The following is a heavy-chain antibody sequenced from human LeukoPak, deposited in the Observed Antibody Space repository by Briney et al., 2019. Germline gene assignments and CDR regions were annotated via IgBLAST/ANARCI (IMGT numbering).Heavy chain of an antibody. D-gene: IGHD6-19*01. Sequence: SETLSLTCTVSGGSISSRGYYWGWIRQPPGKGLEWIGSIYYSGTTYYNPSLKSRVTMSVDTSKNQFSLKLSSVTAADTAVYYCARDLSSGWAFDYWGQGTLVTVSS. V-gene: IGHV4-39*07. CDR1: GGSISSRGYY. J-gene: IGHJ4*02. CDR2: IYYSGTT. CDR3: ARDLSSGWAFDY.